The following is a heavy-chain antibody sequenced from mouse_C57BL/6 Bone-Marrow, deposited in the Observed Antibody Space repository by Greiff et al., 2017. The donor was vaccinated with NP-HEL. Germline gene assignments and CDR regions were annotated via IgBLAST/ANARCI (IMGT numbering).Heavy chain of an antibody. J-gene: IGHJ2*01. D-gene: IGHD2-3*01. Sequence: QVQLQQSGPELVKPGASVKISCKASGYAFSSSWMNWVQQRPGQGLEWIGRIYPGDGDTNYNGKFKGKATLTADNSSSTAYMQLSSLTSEDSAVYCCARRGWLLRVYFDYWGQGTTLTVSS. CDR2: IYPGDGDT. V-gene: IGHV1-82*01. CDR3: ARRGWLLRVYFDY. CDR1: GYAFSSSW.